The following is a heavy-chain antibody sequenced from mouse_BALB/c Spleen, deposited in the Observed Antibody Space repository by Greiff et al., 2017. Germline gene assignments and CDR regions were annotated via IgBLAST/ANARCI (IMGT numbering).Heavy chain of an antibody. Sequence: VQLQQSGAELARPGASVKLSCKASGYTFTSYWMQWVKQRPGQGLEWIGAISPGDGDTRYTQKFKGKATLTADKSSSTAYMQLSSLASEDSAVYYCARLIYYGYDGPLDYWGQGTTLTVSS. CDR3: ARLIYYGYDGPLDY. D-gene: IGHD2-2*01. J-gene: IGHJ2*01. CDR2: ISPGDGDT. V-gene: IGHV1-87*01. CDR1: GYTFTSYW.